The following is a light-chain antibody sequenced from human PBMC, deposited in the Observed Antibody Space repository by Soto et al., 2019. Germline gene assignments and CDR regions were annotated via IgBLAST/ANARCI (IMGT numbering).Light chain of an antibody. Sequence: DIQMTQSPSSLSASVGDRVTLTCRASQDVNTYLQWYQQKPGKAPKLLISSTSNLQNGGPSRFSGRGSETEFTFTISSLQAEDFATYYCQQSYSTPGTFGQGTKVEIK. V-gene: IGKV1-39*01. CDR3: QQSYSTPGT. CDR1: QDVNTY. J-gene: IGKJ1*01. CDR2: STS.